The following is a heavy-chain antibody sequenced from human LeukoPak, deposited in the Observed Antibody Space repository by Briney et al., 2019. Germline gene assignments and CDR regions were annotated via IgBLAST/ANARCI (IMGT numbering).Heavy chain of an antibody. D-gene: IGHD3-16*02. CDR1: GFTFSSYG. Sequence: GGSLRLSCSASGFTFSSYGMHWARQAPGKGLEWVAVISIDGSTKKYADSVKGRFTISRDNSKNTLYVQMNSLRADDAAVYYCAKGRSSYPMDYIFDFWGQGTLVTVSS. J-gene: IGHJ4*02. CDR3: AKGRSSYPMDYIFDF. V-gene: IGHV3-30*18. CDR2: ISIDGSTK.